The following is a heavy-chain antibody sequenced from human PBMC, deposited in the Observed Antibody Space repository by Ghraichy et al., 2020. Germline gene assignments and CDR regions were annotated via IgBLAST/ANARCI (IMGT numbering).Heavy chain of an antibody. V-gene: IGHV4-34*01. CDR2: INHSGST. J-gene: IGHJ4*02. Sequence: SETLSLTCAVYGGSFSGYYWSWIRQPPGKGLEWIGEINHSGSTNYNPSLKSRVTISVDTSKNQFSLKLSSVTAADTAVYYCARGQYSSGWYVGYYFDYWGQGTLVTVSS. CDR3: ARGQYSSGWYVGYYFDY. D-gene: IGHD6-19*01. CDR1: GGSFSGYY.